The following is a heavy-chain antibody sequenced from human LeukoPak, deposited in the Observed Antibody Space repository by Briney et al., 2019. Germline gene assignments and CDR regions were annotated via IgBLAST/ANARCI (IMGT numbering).Heavy chain of an antibody. CDR2: IASDGSAQ. D-gene: IGHD3-22*01. CDR1: GFTFSSHG. V-gene: IGHV3-30*18. Sequence: PGGSLRLSCAASGFTFSSHGMQWVRQAPGKGLEWVTVIASDGSAQYYADSVKGRFTISRDNSKNTLYLQMNSLRAEDTAVYYCAKDKVGTDSSGYFFSSGFDYWGQGTLVTVSS. J-gene: IGHJ4*02. CDR3: AKDKVGTDSSGYFFSSGFDY.